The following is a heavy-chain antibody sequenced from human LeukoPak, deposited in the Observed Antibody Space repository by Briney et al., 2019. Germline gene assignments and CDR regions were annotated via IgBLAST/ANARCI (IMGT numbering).Heavy chain of an antibody. CDR2: NYYSGSN. V-gene: IGHV4-39*01. Sequence: PSETLSLTCTVSGGSISSSSHYWAWIRQPPGKGLEWTGSNYYSGSNYYNPSLKSRVIMSVDTSKNQLSLKLSTVTAADTALYYCARHGSGDLRFPFDYWGQGTLVTVSS. CDR1: GGSISSSSHY. D-gene: IGHD4-17*01. CDR3: ARHGSGDLRFPFDY. J-gene: IGHJ4*02.